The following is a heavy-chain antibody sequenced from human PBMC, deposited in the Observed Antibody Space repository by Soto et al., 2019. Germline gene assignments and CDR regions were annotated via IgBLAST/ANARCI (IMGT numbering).Heavy chain of an antibody. V-gene: IGHV4-39*01. CDR2: IYYSGST. D-gene: IGHD1-1*01. CDR1: GGSISSSSYY. J-gene: IGHJ4*02. Sequence: QLQLQESGPGLVKPSETLSLTCTVSGGSISSSSYYWGWIRQPPGKGLEWIGSIYYSGSTYYNPSLKSRVTISVDTSKNQFSLKLSSVTAADTAVYYCASAPDREGTPEQVVWDYWGQGTLVTVSS. CDR3: ASAPDREGTPEQVVWDY.